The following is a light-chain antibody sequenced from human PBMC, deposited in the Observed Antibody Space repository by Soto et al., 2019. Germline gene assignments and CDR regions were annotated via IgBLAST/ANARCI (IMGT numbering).Light chain of an antibody. Sequence: QSVLTQPPSASGTPGQRVTISCSGSSSNIGSNTVNWYQQFPGTAPALLIYNNNQRPSGVPDRFSDSKSGTSASLAISGLQSEDEADYFCEAWDASLNGYVLGTGTKV. V-gene: IGLV1-44*01. CDR2: NNN. CDR1: SSNIGSNT. CDR3: EAWDASLNGYV. J-gene: IGLJ1*01.